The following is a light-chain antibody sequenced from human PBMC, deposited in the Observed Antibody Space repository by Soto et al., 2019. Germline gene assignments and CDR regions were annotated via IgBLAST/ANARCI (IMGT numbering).Light chain of an antibody. V-gene: IGKV3-20*01. CDR3: QQYGSSGT. Sequence: EIVLAQSPVTLSLSPGEIATLSWRASQSVSNNYLAWYQQKPGQAPRLLIYGASNRATGIPDRFSGSGSGTDFTLTISRLEPEDFAVYYCQQYGSSGTFGQGTKVDIK. CDR2: GAS. CDR1: QSVSNNY. J-gene: IGKJ1*01.